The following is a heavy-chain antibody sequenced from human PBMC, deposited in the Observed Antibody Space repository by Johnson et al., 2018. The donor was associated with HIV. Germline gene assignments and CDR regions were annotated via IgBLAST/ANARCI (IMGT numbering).Heavy chain of an antibody. CDR2: ISSSGTTI. CDR3: AKTTRGNWGSCFDM. Sequence: QVQLVESGGGLVKPGGSLRLSCAASGFSFSDYFMSWIRQAPGKGLECISYISSSGTTIYYTDSVKGRFTISRDNAKNSLYLQLNSLRAEDTSLYYCAKTTRGNWGSCFDMWGRGTMVTVSS. J-gene: IGHJ3*02. CDR1: GFSFSDYF. V-gene: IGHV3-11*04. D-gene: IGHD7-27*01.